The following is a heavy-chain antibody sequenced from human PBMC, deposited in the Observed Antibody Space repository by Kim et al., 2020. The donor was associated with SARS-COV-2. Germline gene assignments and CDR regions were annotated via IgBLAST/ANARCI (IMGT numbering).Heavy chain of an antibody. CDR3: ARIPPYYDFWSGYRYYYYGMDV. Sequence: SGPTLVNPTQTLTLTCTFSGFSLSTSGMCVSWIRQPPGKALEWLALIDWDDDKYYSTSLKTRLTISKDTSKNQVVLTMTNMDPVDTATYYCARIPPYYDFWSGYRYYYYGMDVWGQGTTVTVSS. D-gene: IGHD3-3*01. CDR1: GFSLSTSGMC. J-gene: IGHJ6*02. V-gene: IGHV2-70*01. CDR2: IDWDDDK.